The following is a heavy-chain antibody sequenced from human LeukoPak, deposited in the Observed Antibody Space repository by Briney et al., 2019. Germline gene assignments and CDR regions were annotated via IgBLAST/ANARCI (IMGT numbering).Heavy chain of an antibody. V-gene: IGHV3-74*01. D-gene: IGHD2-2*01. J-gene: IGHJ6*03. CDR3: AREVVVPASVEGILYYHYYMDV. Sequence: GGSLRLSCAASGFTFSAFWMYWVRQAPGKGLVWVSRINTDGSSTSYADSVKGRFTISRDNAKNTLYLQMNSLRAEDTAVYYCAREVVVPASVEGILYYHYYMDVWGRGTTVTVSS. CDR2: INTDGSST. CDR1: GFTFSAFW.